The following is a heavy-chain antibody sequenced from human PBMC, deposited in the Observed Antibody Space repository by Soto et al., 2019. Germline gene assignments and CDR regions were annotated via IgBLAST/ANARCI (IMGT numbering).Heavy chain of an antibody. CDR2: IKQDGSEK. D-gene: IGHD6-19*01. Sequence: EVQLVESGGGLVQPGGSLRLYCEASGFTFSSYSMRWVRQAPGKGLEWVANIKQDGSEKYYVDSVKGRFTITIDNAKNALNLQMNSLRSEDTAVYYCTKAIAVAGIVYWGQRTLVTVSS. CDR3: TKAIAVAGIVY. CDR1: GFTFSSYS. V-gene: IGHV3-7*01. J-gene: IGHJ4*02.